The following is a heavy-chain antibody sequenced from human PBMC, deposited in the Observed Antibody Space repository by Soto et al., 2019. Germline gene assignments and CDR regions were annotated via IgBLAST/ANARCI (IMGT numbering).Heavy chain of an antibody. J-gene: IGHJ6*02. D-gene: IGHD2-2*01. CDR2: IIPIFGTA. CDR1: GGTFSSYA. CDR3: AEGEDIVLVPAAMPGPSGYYYYGMDV. V-gene: IGHV1-69*13. Sequence: SVKVSCKASGGTFSSYAISWVRQAPGQGLEWMGGIIPIFGTANYAQKFQGRVTITADESTSTAYMELSSLRSEDTAVYYCAEGEDIVLVPAAMPGPSGYYYYGMDVWGQGTTVTVSS.